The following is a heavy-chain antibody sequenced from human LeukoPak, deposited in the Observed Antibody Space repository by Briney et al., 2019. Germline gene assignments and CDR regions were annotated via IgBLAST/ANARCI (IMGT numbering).Heavy chain of an antibody. V-gene: IGHV1-69*04. CDR3: ARAYYDSSGYYPYYFDY. CDR1: GGTFSSYA. D-gene: IGHD3-22*01. CDR2: IIPILGIA. J-gene: IGHJ4*02. Sequence: SVKVSCKASGGTFSSYAIRWVRPAPGQGLEWMGRIIPILGIANYAQKFQGRVTITADKSTSTAYMELSSLRSEDTAVYYCARAYYDSSGYYPYYFDYWGQGTLVTVSS.